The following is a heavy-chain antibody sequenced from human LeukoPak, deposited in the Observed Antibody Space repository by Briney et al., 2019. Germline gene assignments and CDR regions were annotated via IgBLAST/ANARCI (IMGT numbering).Heavy chain of an antibody. CDR1: GGPISSGDYY. Sequence: SQTLSLTCTVSGGPISSGDYYWSWIRQPPGKGLEWIGYIYYSGSTYYNPSLKSRVTISVDTSKNQFSLKLSSVTAADTAVYYCARSSESTYSSSSPSDYWGQGTLVTVSS. J-gene: IGHJ4*02. CDR3: ARSSESTYSSSSPSDY. V-gene: IGHV4-30-4*08. D-gene: IGHD6-6*01. CDR2: IYYSGST.